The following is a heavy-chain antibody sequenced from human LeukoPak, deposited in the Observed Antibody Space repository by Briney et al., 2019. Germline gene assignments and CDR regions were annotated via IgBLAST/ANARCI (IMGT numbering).Heavy chain of an antibody. J-gene: IGHJ4*02. D-gene: IGHD2-15*01. Sequence: GGSLRLSCAASGFTFSSYWMHWVRQAPGKGLVWVSRINSDGSSTSYADSVKGRFTISRDNAKNTLHLQMNSLRAEDTAVYYCARDQLYCSGGYCYFEYWGQGTLVTVSS. CDR1: GFTFSSYW. CDR2: INSDGSST. CDR3: ARDQLYCSGGYCYFEY. V-gene: IGHV3-74*01.